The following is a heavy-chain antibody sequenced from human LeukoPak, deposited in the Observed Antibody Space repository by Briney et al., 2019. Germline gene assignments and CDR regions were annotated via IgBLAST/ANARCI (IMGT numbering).Heavy chain of an antibody. J-gene: IGHJ3*02. CDR3: ARARVYYDSSGYVGAFDI. D-gene: IGHD3-22*01. CDR2: IYYSGTT. CDR1: GGSISSYY. Sequence: SETLSLTCTVSGGSISSYYWSWIRQPPGKGLEWIGYIYYSGTTNYNPSLKSRVTISVDTSKNQFSLKLSSVTAADTAVYYCARARVYYDSSGYVGAFDIWGQGTMVTVSS. V-gene: IGHV4-59*01.